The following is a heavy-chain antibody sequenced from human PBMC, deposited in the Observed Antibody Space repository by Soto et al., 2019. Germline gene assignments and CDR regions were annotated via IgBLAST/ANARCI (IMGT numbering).Heavy chain of an antibody. CDR1: GFTFSTSC. CDR2: INGDGGTT. V-gene: IGHV3-74*01. Sequence: EVQLVEAGGGLVQPGGSLRLSCAASGFTFSTSCIHWVRQAPGKGLVWVSRINGDGGTTNYADSVKGRFTISRDNAKNTVYLQMHSLSADDTAVYYCTRGGKYYFDYWGQGTLVTVSS. CDR3: TRGGKYYFDY. J-gene: IGHJ4*02. D-gene: IGHD3-16*01.